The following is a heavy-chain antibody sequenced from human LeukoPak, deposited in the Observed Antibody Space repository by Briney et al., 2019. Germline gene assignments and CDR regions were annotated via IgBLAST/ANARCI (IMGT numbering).Heavy chain of an antibody. V-gene: IGHV4-34*01. J-gene: IGHJ4*02. CDR1: GFTFSSYG. D-gene: IGHD3-10*01. CDR2: INHSGST. CDR3: ARRPAYYYGSGSYYKVYFDY. Sequence: GSLRLSCAASGFTFSSYGMSWVRQAPGKGLEWIGEINHSGSTNYNPSLKSRVTISVDTSKNQFSLKLSSVTAADTAVYYCARRPAYYYGSGSYYKVYFDYWGQGTLVTVSS.